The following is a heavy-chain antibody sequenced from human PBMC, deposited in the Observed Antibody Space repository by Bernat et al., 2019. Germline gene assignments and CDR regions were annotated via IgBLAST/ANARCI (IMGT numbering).Heavy chain of an antibody. Sequence: QVQLVESGGGVVQPGRSLRLSCAASGFTFSSYGMHWVRQAPGKGLEWVAVIWYDGSNKYYADSVKGRFTISRDNSKNTLYLQMKSLGAEDTAVYYCARESSDVDTAMAPLLDSMGFDPWGQGTLVTVSS. J-gene: IGHJ5*02. CDR2: IWYDGSNK. V-gene: IGHV3-33*01. CDR1: GFTFSSYG. CDR3: ARESSDVDTAMAPLLDSMGFDP. D-gene: IGHD5-18*01.